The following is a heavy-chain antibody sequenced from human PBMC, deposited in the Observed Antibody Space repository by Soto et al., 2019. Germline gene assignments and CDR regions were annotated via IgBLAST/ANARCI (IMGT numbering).Heavy chain of an antibody. CDR1: DNTFTYYG. D-gene: IGHD2-15*01. CDR2: ISGYNVNT. CDR3: AAPGGHHFGMDV. J-gene: IGHJ6*02. V-gene: IGHV1-18*01. Sequence: QAQLVQSGSEVKRPGASVKVSCRSFDNTFTYYGINWVRQAPGQGLEWLGWISGYNVNTKEARKFHDRVTMTADTSTRTAYLEVRSLTSDDTGVYFCAAPGGHHFGMDVWGQGTTVTVSS.